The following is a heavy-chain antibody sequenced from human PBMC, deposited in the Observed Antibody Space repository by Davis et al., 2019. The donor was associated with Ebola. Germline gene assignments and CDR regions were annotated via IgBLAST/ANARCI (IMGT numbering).Heavy chain of an antibody. CDR1: GYTFTSYD. J-gene: IGHJ4*02. CDR3: TMGGITGGFDY. V-gene: IGHV1-8*01. CDR2: MNPNSGNT. Sequence: ASVKVSCKASGYTFTSYDINWVRQATGQGLEWMGWMNPNSGNTGYAQKFQDRVSMTEDTSTDTAYMELNSLTSDDTAIYYCTMGGITGGFDYWGQGTLITVSS. D-gene: IGHD3-16*01.